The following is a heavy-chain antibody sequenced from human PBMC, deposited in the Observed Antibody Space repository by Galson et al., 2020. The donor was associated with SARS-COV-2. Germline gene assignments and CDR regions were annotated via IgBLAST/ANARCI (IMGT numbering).Heavy chain of an antibody. J-gene: IGHJ4*02. D-gene: IGHD5-12*01. V-gene: IGHV4-4*02. CDR1: GDSVSSANW. CDR2: IYHSGDT. CDR3: ARDARRPSDRVARSLPY. Sequence: SETLSLTCTVSGDSVSSANWWNWVRQPPGKGLEWIGEIYHSGDTNFNPSLKSRVTLSVDQSKHQFSRRLRSVTAADTAVYYGARDARRPSDRVARSLPYGGQGILVSVSS.